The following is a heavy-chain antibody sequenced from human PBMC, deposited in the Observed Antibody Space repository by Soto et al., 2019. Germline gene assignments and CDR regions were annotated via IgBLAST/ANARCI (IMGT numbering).Heavy chain of an antibody. J-gene: IGHJ6*02. CDR1: GFTFSSYW. Sequence: PGGSLRLSCAASGFTFSSYWMHWVRQAPGKGLVWVSRINSDGSSTSYADSVKGRFTISRDNAKNTLYLQMNSLRAEDTAVYYCARGPLEQDYYYYYGMDVWGQGTTVTVSS. D-gene: IGHD3-3*01. V-gene: IGHV3-74*01. CDR2: INSDGSST. CDR3: ARGPLEQDYYYYYGMDV.